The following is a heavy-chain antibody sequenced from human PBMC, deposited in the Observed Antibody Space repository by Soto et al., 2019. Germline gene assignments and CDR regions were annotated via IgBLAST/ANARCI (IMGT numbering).Heavy chain of an antibody. CDR2: IIPIFGTA. Sequence: SVKVSCKASGGTFSSYAISWVRQAPGQGLEWMGGIIPIFGTANYAQKFQGRVTITADESTSTAYMELSSLRSEDTAVYYCAGYGPEIAAAAIVHYYYYDMDVWGQGTTVTVSS. V-gene: IGHV1-69*13. J-gene: IGHJ6*02. CDR3: AGYGPEIAAAAIVHYYYYDMDV. CDR1: GGTFSSYA. D-gene: IGHD6-13*01.